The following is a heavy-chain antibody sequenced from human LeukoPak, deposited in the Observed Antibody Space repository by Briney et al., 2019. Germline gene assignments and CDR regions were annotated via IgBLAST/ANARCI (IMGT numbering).Heavy chain of an antibody. CDR1: GGSISSGSYY. Sequence: ASETLSLTCTVPGGSISSGSYYWSWIRQPAGKGLEWIGRIYTSGSTNYNPSRKSRVTISVDTSKNQFSLKLSSVTAADTAVYYCARVADYYDSSGYYDYWGQGTLVTVSS. CDR2: IYTSGST. CDR3: ARVADYYDSSGYYDY. V-gene: IGHV4-61*02. J-gene: IGHJ4*02. D-gene: IGHD3-22*01.